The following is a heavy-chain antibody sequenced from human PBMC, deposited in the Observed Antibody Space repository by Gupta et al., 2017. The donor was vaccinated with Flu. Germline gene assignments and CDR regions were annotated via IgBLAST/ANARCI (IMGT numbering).Heavy chain of an antibody. V-gene: IGHV5-51*01. Sequence: WIGWVRQMPGKCLEWMGIIYPTDSDTRYSPSFQGQVTISADNSISTAYLQWSSLKASDTAMYYCVRHHKAATAMSSYFDCWGQGTLVTVSS. CDR2: IYPTDSDT. CDR3: VRHHKAATAMSSYFDC. J-gene: IGHJ4*02. CDR1: W. D-gene: IGHD2-2*01.